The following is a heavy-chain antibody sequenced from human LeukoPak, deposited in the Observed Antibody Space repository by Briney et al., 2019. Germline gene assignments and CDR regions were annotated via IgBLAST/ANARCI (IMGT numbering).Heavy chain of an antibody. CDR3: ARLRDPYYYYYMDV. CDR2: TSSTGRTI. Sequence: GGSLRLSCAASGFSFSTYEMNWVRQAPGKGLEWVSYTSSTGRTIYYADSVKGRFIISRDNAKNSLYLQMSSLRGEDTAVYYCARLRDPYYYYYMDVWGKGTTVTVSS. J-gene: IGHJ6*03. D-gene: IGHD3-16*01. V-gene: IGHV3-48*03. CDR1: GFSFSTYE.